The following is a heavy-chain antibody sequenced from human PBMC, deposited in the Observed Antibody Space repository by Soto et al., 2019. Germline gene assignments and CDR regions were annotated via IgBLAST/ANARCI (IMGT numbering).Heavy chain of an antibody. CDR3: ARDESAGSSIRY. Sequence: PGGSLRLSCTASGSPFSTYGMNLVRQAPGKGLEWVSSISNGGDYIYYADSVQGRFTISRDNAKNSLYLQMSSLRVEDTAVYFCARDESAGSSIRYWGQGTLVTVSS. V-gene: IGHV3-21*01. D-gene: IGHD6-13*01. CDR2: ISNGGDYI. J-gene: IGHJ4*02. CDR1: GSPFSTYG.